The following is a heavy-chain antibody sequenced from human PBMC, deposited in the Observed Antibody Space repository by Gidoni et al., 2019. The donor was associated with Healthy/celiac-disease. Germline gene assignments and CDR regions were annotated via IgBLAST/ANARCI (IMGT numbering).Heavy chain of an antibody. J-gene: IGHJ4*02. CDR1: GGSFSGYY. Sequence: QVQLQQWGAGLLKPSETLALTWAGHGGSFSGYYWSWIRQPPGKVLEWIGEINHSGSTNYNLSLTRRVSISVDTSKIHFSLKLGSVTSADTAVYYCSSGQHDLYFDYWGQGTLVTVSS. CDR3: SSGQHDLYFDY. D-gene: IGHD2-2*01. CDR2: INHSGST. V-gene: IGHV4-34*01.